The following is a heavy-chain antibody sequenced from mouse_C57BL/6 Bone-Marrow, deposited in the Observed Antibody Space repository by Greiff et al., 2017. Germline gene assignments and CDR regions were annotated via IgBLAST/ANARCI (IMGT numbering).Heavy chain of an antibody. CDR1: GYTFTDYY. D-gene: IGHD2-10*01. J-gene: IGHJ4*01. Sequence: EVQLQQSGPVLVKPGASVKMSCKASGYTFTDYYMNWVKQSHGKSLEWIGVINPYNGGTSYNQKFKGKATLTVDKSSSTAYMELNSLTSEDSAVYYCARPPYPVAMDYWGQGTSVTVSS. CDR2: INPYNGGT. CDR3: ARPPYPVAMDY. V-gene: IGHV1-19*01.